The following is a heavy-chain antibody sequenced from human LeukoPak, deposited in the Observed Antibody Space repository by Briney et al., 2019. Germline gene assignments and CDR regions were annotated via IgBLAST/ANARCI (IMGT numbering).Heavy chain of an antibody. Sequence: GASVKVSCKASGYTFTGYYMHWVRQAPGQGLEWMGWINPNSGGTNYAQKFQGRVTMTRDTSISTAYMELSRLRSDDTAVYYCARGYLSLSYYYDSSGYYDAAFDIWGQGTMVTVSS. CDR3: ARGYLSLSYYYDSSGYYDAAFDI. D-gene: IGHD3-22*01. CDR2: INPNSGGT. J-gene: IGHJ3*02. CDR1: GYTFTGYY. V-gene: IGHV1-2*02.